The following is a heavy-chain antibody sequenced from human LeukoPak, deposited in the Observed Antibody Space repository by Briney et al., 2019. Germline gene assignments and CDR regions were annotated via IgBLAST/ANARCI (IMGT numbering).Heavy chain of an antibody. Sequence: GASVKVSCKASGYTFTSYAMNWVRQAPGQGLGWMGWINTNTGNPTYAQGFTGRFVFSLDTSVSTAYLQICSLKAEDTAVYYCARCLTNSSSWSMDYWGQGTLVTVSS. CDR2: INTNTGNP. V-gene: IGHV7-4-1*01. J-gene: IGHJ4*02. CDR1: GYTFTSYA. D-gene: IGHD6-13*01. CDR3: ARCLTNSSSWSMDY.